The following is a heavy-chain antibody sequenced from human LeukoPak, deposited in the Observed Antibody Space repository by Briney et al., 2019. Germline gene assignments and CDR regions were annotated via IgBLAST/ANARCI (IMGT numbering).Heavy chain of an antibody. CDR2: ISSDGGST. CDR3: ARAHYYYDNTGYFYF. V-gene: IGHV3-74*01. CDR1: GFTFSGYW. D-gene: IGHD3-22*01. Sequence: AGGSLRLSCAASGFTFSGYWMHWVRQAPGKGLVWVSRISSDGGSTNYADSVKGRFTISTDNAKNTLYLQMNSLRAEDTAVYYCARAHYYYDNTGYFYFWGQGTLVTVSS. J-gene: IGHJ4*02.